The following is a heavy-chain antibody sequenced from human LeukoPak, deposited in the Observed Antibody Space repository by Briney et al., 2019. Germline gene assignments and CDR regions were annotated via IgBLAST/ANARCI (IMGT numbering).Heavy chain of an antibody. Sequence: PSETLSLTCTVSGGSISSSSYYWGWIRQPPGKGLEWIGSIYYSGSTYYNPSLKSRVTISVDTSKNQISLKLSSVTAADTAVYYCARRYYDFWSGYPNWFDPWGQGTLVTVSS. V-gene: IGHV4-39*01. J-gene: IGHJ5*02. CDR3: ARRYYDFWSGYPNWFDP. CDR1: GGSISSSSYY. D-gene: IGHD3-3*01. CDR2: IYYSGST.